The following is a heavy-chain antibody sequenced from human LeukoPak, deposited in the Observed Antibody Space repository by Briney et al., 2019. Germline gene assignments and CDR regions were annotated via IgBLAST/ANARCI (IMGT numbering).Heavy chain of an antibody. Sequence: SETLSLTCTVSGGSISSSSYYWGWIRQPPGKGLEWIGSIYYSGSTYYNPSLKSRVTISVDTSKNQFSLKLSSVTAADTAVYYCARHTPPSYTTVVTPDAFDIWGQGTMVTVSS. CDR1: GGSISSSSYY. D-gene: IGHD4-23*01. J-gene: IGHJ3*02. CDR2: IYYSGST. V-gene: IGHV4-39*01. CDR3: ARHTPPSYTTVVTPDAFDI.